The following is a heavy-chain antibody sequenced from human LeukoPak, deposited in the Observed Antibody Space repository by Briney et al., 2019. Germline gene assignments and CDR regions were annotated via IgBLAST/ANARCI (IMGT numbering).Heavy chain of an antibody. CDR3: ARAQDDSSGYYSGTFDY. CDR2: IYYSGST. J-gene: IGHJ4*02. CDR1: GGSISSGDYY. V-gene: IGHV4-30-4*01. D-gene: IGHD3-22*01. Sequence: SQTLSLTCTVSGGSISSGDYYWSWIRQPPGKGLEWIGYIYYSGSTYYNPSLKSRVTISVDTSKNQFSLKLSSVTAADTAVYYCARAQDDSSGYYSGTFDYWGQGTLVTVSS.